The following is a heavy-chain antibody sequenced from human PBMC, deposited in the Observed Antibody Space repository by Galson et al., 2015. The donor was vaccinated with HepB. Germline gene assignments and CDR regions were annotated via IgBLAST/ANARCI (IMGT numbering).Heavy chain of an antibody. CDR2: IKQDGSEK. Sequence: SLRLSCAASGFTFSSYWMSWVRQAPGKGLEWVANIKQDGSEKYYVDSVKGRFTISRDNAKNSLYLQMNSLRAEDTAVYYCARGVGITMVRGVIPDYWGQGTLVTVSS. V-gene: IGHV3-7*03. J-gene: IGHJ4*02. D-gene: IGHD3-10*01. CDR3: ARGVGITMVRGVIPDY. CDR1: GFTFSSYW.